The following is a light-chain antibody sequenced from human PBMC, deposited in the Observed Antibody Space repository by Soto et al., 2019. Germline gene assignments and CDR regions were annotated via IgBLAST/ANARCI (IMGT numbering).Light chain of an antibody. V-gene: IGKV3-20*01. CDR1: QTVRNNY. Sequence: EFVLTQSPGTLSLSPGERATLSCRASQTVRNNYLAWYQQKPGQAPRLLIYDASSRATGIPARFSGSGSGTDFSLTISSLEPEDFAVYYCQQYGSSPPITFGQGTRLEIK. CDR3: QQYGSSPPIT. J-gene: IGKJ5*01. CDR2: DAS.